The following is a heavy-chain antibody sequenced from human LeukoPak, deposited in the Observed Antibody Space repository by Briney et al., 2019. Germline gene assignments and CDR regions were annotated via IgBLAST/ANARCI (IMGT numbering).Heavy chain of an antibody. CDR1: GGSFSGYY. J-gene: IGHJ6*03. CDR2: INHSGST. V-gene: IGHV4-34*01. D-gene: IGHD6-13*01. CDR3: ASGLSAAAGRKYHYYYMDV. Sequence: PSETLSLTCAVYGGSFSGYYWSWIRQPPGRGLEWIGEINHSGSTNYNPSLKSRVTISVDTSKNQFSLKLSSVTAADTAVYYCASGLSAAAGRKYHYYYMDVWGKGTTVTISS.